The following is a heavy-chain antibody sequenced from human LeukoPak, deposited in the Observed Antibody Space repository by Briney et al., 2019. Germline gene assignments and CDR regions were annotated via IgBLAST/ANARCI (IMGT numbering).Heavy chain of an antibody. J-gene: IGHJ6*02. CDR2: INQSGNT. D-gene: IGHD6-6*01. Sequence: SETLSLTCSVYGGSFSGYYWGWIRQPPGKGLEWIGDINQSGNTNFNPTLKSRVTISLDTSNHQFSLNLSSVTAADTAVYYCARGFSSSNPYFYYYYGMDVWGQGTTVTVSS. V-gene: IGHV4-34*01. CDR3: ARGFSSSNPYFYYYYGMDV. CDR1: GGSFSGYY.